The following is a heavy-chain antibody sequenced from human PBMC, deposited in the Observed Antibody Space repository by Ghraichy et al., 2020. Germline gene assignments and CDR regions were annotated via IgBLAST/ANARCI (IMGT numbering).Heavy chain of an antibody. CDR3: AKDSDSGNDFPGFGFEY. J-gene: IGHJ4*02. CDR1: GFTFSSYA. CDR2: ISSNGGST. V-gene: IGHV3-64D*09. Sequence: GSLRLSCSASGFTFSSYAMHWVRQAPGKGLEYVSAISSNGGSTYYADSVKGRFTISRDNSKNTLYLQMSSLRAEDTAVYYCAKDSDSGNDFPGFGFEYWGQGTLVTVSS. D-gene: IGHD5-12*01.